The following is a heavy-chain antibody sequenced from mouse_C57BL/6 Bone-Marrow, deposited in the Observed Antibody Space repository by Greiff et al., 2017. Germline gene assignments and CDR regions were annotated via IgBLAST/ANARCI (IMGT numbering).Heavy chain of an antibody. V-gene: IGHV1-64*01. J-gene: IGHJ2*01. Sequence: QVQLQQPGAELVKPGASVKLSCKASGYTFTSYWMHWVKQRPGQGLEWIGMIPPNSGSTNYNEKFKSKATLTVDKSSSTAYMQLSSLTSEDSAVYYCARCLWLPYFVYWGQGTTLTVAS. CDR1: GYTFTSYW. CDR3: ARCLWLPYFVY. CDR2: IPPNSGST. D-gene: IGHD2-2*01.